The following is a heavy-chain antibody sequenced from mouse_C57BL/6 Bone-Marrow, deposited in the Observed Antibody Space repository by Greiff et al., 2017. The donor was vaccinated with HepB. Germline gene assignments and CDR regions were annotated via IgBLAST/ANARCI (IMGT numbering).Heavy chain of an antibody. CDR2: IDPSDSYT. D-gene: IGHD3-2*02. CDR3: ARRRGSSGYIDY. V-gene: IGHV1-69*01. J-gene: IGHJ2*01. Sequence: VQLQQPGAELVMPGASVKLSCKASGYTFTSYWMHWVKQRPGQGLEWIGEIDPSDSYTNYNQKFKGKSTLTVDKSSSTAYMQLSSLTSEDSAVYYCARRRGSSGYIDYGGQGTTLTVSS. CDR1: GYTFTSYW.